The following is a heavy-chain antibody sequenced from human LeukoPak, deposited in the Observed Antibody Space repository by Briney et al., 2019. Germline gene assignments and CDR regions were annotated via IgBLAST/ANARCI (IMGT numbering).Heavy chain of an antibody. CDR2: IRWNSGSL. CDR3: AKDTGSPADAITMEDNAFDI. Sequence: GGSRRLSCAASGFTFEEYAMHWVRQAPGKGLEWVSGIRWNSGSLGYVDSVKGRFTISRDNAKNSLYLEMNSLRAEDTAVYYCAKDTGSPADAITMEDNAFDIWGQGTMVTVSS. D-gene: IGHD3-3*01. CDR1: GFTFEEYA. J-gene: IGHJ3*02. V-gene: IGHV3-9*01.